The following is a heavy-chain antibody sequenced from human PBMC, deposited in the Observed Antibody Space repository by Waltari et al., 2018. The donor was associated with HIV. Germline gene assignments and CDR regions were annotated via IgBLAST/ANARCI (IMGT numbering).Heavy chain of an antibody. V-gene: IGHV4-4*07. CDR3: ARENILLLFGESYYNYYGMDV. J-gene: IGHJ6*02. Sequence: QVQLQESGPGLVKPSETLSLTCTVSGGSISGYYWSWIRQPAGKGLEWIGQIYISGSTNYNPALKIRGTVSLDASKNLLSLNMRSVTAADTAVYYCARENILLLFGESYYNYYGMDVWGQGTTVTVSS. CDR1: GGSISGYY. CDR2: IYISGST. D-gene: IGHD3-10*01.